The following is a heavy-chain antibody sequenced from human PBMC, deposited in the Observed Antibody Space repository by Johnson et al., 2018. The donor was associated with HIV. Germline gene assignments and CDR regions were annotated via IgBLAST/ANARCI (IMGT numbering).Heavy chain of an antibody. CDR3: ASGGWLEGAFDI. CDR2: ISYDGTNK. CDR1: GFTFSSYA. J-gene: IGHJ3*02. Sequence: QMQLVESGGGVVQPGRSLRLSCAASGFTFSSYAMHWVRQAPGKGLEWVAIISYDGTNKYYADSVKGRFTISSDNSKNTLYLQMNSLRAEDTAVYYCASGGWLEGAFDIWGQGTMVTVSS. D-gene: IGHD6-19*01. V-gene: IGHV3-30*04.